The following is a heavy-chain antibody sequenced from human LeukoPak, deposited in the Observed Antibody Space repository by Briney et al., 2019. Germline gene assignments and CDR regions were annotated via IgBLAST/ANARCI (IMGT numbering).Heavy chain of an antibody. J-gene: IGHJ5*02. V-gene: IGHV4-34*01. CDR1: GGSFSGYY. CDR3: ARGPIEYQLLSFDP. D-gene: IGHD2-2*01. Sequence: SETLSLTCAVYGGSFSGYYWSWIRQPPGKGLEWIGEINHSGSTNYNPSLKSRVTISVDTSKNQFSLKLSSVTAADTAVYHCARGPIEYQLLSFDPWGQGTLVTVSS. CDR2: INHSGST.